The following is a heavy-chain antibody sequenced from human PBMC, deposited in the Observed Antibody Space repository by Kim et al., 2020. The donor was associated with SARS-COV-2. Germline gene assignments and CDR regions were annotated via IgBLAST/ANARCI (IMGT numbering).Heavy chain of an antibody. Sequence: GGSLRLSCAASGFTFSSYWMHWVRQAPGKGLEWVAGINSDGTNKNYGDSVKGRFTISRDNAKNTLYLQMNRLKAEETAVYYCARWGGNSGWWDLDDWGQG. CDR2: INSDGTNK. D-gene: IGHD6-19*01. CDR1: GFTFSSYW. J-gene: IGHJ4*02. V-gene: IGHV3-74*01. CDR3: ARWGGNSGWWDLDD.